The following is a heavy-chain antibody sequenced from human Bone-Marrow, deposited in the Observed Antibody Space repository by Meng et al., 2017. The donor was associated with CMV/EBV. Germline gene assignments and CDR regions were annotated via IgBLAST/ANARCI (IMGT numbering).Heavy chain of an antibody. Sequence: LSCAASGFTFSDYYRGWIRQAPGKGLEWVSYISSSGGTIYYAGSVKGRFTISRDNAKNSLYLQMNSLRAEDTAVYYCAREEGSSWLDYWGQGTLVTVSS. V-gene: IGHV3-11*01. D-gene: IGHD6-13*01. CDR1: GFTFSDYY. CDR3: AREEGSSWLDY. CDR2: ISSSGGTI. J-gene: IGHJ4*02.